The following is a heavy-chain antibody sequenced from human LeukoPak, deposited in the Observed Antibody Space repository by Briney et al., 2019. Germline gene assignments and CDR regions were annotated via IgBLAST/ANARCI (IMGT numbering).Heavy chain of an antibody. CDR2: IYYSGST. CDR1: GGSISSYY. V-gene: IGHV4-59*08. CDR3: ARTARRHYYDSSGPIDY. D-gene: IGHD3-22*01. J-gene: IGHJ4*02. Sequence: KPSETLSLTCTVSGGSISSYYWSWIRQPPGKGLEWIGYIYYSGSTNYNPSLKSRVTISVDTSKNQFSLKLSSVTAADTAVYYCARTARRHYYDSSGPIDYWGQGTLVTVSS.